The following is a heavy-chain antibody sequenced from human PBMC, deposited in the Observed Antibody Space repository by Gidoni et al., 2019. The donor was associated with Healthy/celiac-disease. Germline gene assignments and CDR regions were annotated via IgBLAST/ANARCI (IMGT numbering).Heavy chain of an antibody. CDR2: IRSKAYGGTT. V-gene: IGHV3-49*05. D-gene: IGHD3-3*01. CDR3: TSRLYYDFWSGPEGWGP. J-gene: IGHJ5*02. CDR1: GFTFGDSA. Sequence: EVQLVESGGGLVKPGRSMRLSCPASGFTFGDSAMRWFRQAPGKGLEWVGFIRSKAYGGTTEYAASVKGRFTISRDDSKSIAYLQMNSLKTEDTAVYYCTSRLYYDFWSGPEGWGPWGQGTLVTVSS.